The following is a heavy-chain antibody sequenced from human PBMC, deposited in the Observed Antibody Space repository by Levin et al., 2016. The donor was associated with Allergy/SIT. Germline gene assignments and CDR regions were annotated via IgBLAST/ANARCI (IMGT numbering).Heavy chain of an antibody. CDR2: INPNSGGT. CDR3: ARGSDSSGYRVREFDY. Sequence: ASVKVSCKASGYTFTGYFMHWVRQAPGQGLEWMGWINPNSGGTQFAQNFQGRVTMTRDTSISTAYMELSRLRSDDTAVYYCARGSDSSGYRVREFDYWGQGTLVTVSS. CDR1: GYTFTGYF. D-gene: IGHD3-22*01. J-gene: IGHJ4*02. V-gene: IGHV1-2*02.